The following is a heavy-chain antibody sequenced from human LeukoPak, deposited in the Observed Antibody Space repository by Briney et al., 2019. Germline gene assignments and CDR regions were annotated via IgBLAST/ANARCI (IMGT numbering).Heavy chain of an antibody. CDR3: ARVDTAMVFDY. CDR1: GFTFSDYY. D-gene: IGHD5-18*01. Sequence: GGSLRLSCAASGFTFSDYYMTWIRQAPGKGLEWVAVISYDGSNKYYADSVKGRFTISRDNSKNTLYLQMNSLRAEDTAVYYCARVDTAMVFDYWGQGTLVTVSS. V-gene: IGHV3-30-3*01. J-gene: IGHJ4*02. CDR2: ISYDGSNK.